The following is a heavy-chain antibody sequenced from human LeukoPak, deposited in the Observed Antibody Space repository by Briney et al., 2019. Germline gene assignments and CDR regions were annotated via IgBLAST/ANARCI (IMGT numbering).Heavy chain of an antibody. CDR2: IHYSGNT. CDR1: GGSSRSGDYF. D-gene: IGHD4-23*01. J-gene: IGHJ4*02. Sequence: SETLSLTCAVSGGSSRSGDYFWSWIRQPPGKGLEWIGHIHYSGNTYYNPSLKSRVSISVDTSKNQFSLKLGSVTAADTAVYYCARENNDYGGKKAFDYWGQGTLVTVSS. V-gene: IGHV4-30-4*01. CDR3: ARENNDYGGKKAFDY.